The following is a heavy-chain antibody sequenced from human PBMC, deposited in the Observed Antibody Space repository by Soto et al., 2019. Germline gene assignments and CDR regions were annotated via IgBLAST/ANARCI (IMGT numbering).Heavy chain of an antibody. D-gene: IGHD2-2*02. V-gene: IGHV3-23*01. J-gene: IGHJ4*02. CDR2: ISGSGGST. CDR3: AKDRPMTDHTRGY. Sequence: VGSLRLSCAASGLTFSSYAMSWVRQAPGKGLEWVSAISGSGGSTYYADSVKGRFTISRDNSKNTLYLQMNSLRAEDTAVYYCAKDRPMTDHTRGYWGQGTLVTVSS. CDR1: GLTFSSYA.